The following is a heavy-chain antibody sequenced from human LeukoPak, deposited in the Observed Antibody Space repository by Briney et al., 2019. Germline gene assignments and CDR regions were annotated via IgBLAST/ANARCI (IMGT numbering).Heavy chain of an antibody. Sequence: GGSLRLSCAASGFTFSSYGMHWVRQAPGKGLEWVAFIRYDGSNKYYADSVKGRFTISRDNSKNTLYLQMNSLRAEDTAVYYCAKVGSPNISPHTYFDYWGQGTLVTVSS. J-gene: IGHJ4*02. CDR1: GFTFSSYG. CDR2: IRYDGSNK. CDR3: AKVGSPNISPHTYFDY. D-gene: IGHD2-15*01. V-gene: IGHV3-30*02.